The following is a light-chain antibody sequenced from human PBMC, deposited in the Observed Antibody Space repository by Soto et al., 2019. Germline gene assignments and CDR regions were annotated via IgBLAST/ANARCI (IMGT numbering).Light chain of an antibody. CDR1: SSDVGGYKY. J-gene: IGLJ2*01. Sequence: QSALTQPASVSGSPGQSITISCTGTSSDVGGYKYVSWYQQYPGKAPKLMIYEVSNRPSGVSNRFSGSKSGNTASLTISGIQAEDEADYYCSSYTSSSTLVFGGGTKLTVL. V-gene: IGLV2-14*01. CDR3: SSYTSSSTLV. CDR2: EVS.